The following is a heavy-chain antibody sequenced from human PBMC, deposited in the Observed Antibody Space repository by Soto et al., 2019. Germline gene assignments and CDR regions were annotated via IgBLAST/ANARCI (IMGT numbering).Heavy chain of an antibody. J-gene: IGHJ4*02. D-gene: IGHD2-15*01. Sequence: PSETLSLTCTVSGGSISSYYCSWLRPPAGKGLEWIGRMYTSGSTNYNPSIKSRVTMSVDTSKNQFSLKLSSVTAADTAVYYCARDRAGGSRGVRYLFDYWGQGTLVTVSS. CDR1: GGSISSYY. V-gene: IGHV4-4*07. CDR2: MYTSGST. CDR3: ARDRAGGSRGVRYLFDY.